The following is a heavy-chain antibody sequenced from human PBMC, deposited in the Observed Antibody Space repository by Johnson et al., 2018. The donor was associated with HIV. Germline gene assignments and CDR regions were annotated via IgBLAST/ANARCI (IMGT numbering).Heavy chain of an antibody. J-gene: IGHJ3*01. CDR1: GFTFSTYD. D-gene: IGHD2-8*01. Sequence: VQLVESGGGVVQPGMSLRLSCAASGFTFSTYDMHWVRQAPGKGLEWVAVISYDVANKYYADSVKGRFTISRDNSKNTLYLQMNSLRAEDTAVYYCARDQNIVLMVYAAPGAFDVWGQGTMVTISS. CDR3: ARDQNIVLMVYAAPGAFDV. V-gene: IGHV3-30-3*01. CDR2: ISYDVANK.